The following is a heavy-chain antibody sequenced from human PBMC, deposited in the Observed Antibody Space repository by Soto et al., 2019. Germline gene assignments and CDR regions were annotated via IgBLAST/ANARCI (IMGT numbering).Heavy chain of an antibody. V-gene: IGHV4-30-4*01. CDR2: IFYSETA. CDR3: AREVINPVHPGADEAVAV. D-gene: IGHD6-19*01. Sequence: VQLQEAGPGLVKPSQTLSLTCIVSGGSISSGNHFWSWIRQPPGKGLEWIGYIFYSETAYYNSSPQGGVSISGDTSKNTFRLSLSCLTAAYTAMDYRAREVINPVHPGADEAVAVWGQGTMVTVTS. CDR1: GGSISSGNHF. J-gene: IGHJ3*01.